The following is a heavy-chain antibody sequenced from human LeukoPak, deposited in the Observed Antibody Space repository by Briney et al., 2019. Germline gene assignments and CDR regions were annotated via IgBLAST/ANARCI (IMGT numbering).Heavy chain of an antibody. D-gene: IGHD3-22*01. CDR1: GYTFTSYG. J-gene: IGHJ3*02. Sequence: ASVKVSCKASGYTFTSYGISWVRQAPGQGLEWMGWISAYNGNTNYAQKLQGRVTMTTDTSTSTAYMELRSLRSDDTAVYYCARPPGAYYYDSRQEDAFDIWGQGTMVTVSS. CDR3: ARPPGAYYYDSRQEDAFDI. CDR2: ISAYNGNT. V-gene: IGHV1-18*01.